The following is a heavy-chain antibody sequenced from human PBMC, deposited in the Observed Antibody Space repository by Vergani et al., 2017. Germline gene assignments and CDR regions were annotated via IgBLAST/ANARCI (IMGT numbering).Heavy chain of an antibody. CDR3: VRVPLIRRGSGNYGINNYHGMDV. J-gene: IGHJ6*02. D-gene: IGHD3-10*01. Sequence: EGQLVESGGDWVQRGGSLRLSCAASGFISSSYWMSWVRQAPGKGLEWVAIVNQDGSEKYYVDSVRGRFTISRDNAKNSIYLQMNSLRAEDTAVYFCVRVPLIRRGSGNYGINNYHGMDVWGQGTTVTVSS. CDR1: GFISSSYW. CDR2: VNQDGSEK. V-gene: IGHV3-7*01.